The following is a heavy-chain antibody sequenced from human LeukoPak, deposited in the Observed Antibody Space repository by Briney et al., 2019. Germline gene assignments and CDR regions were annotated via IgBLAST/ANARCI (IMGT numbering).Heavy chain of an antibody. D-gene: IGHD3/OR15-3a*01. CDR3: AKGLDYAVWYYFDY. V-gene: IGHV3-23*01. CDR2: ISGSGGST. CDR1: AFTFSSYA. Sequence: GGSLRLSCAASAFTFSSYAMSWVRQAPGKGLEWVSAISGSGGSTYYADSVKGRFTVSRDNSKNTLYLQMNSLRAEDTAVYYCAKGLDYAVWYYFDYWGQGTLVTVSS. J-gene: IGHJ4*02.